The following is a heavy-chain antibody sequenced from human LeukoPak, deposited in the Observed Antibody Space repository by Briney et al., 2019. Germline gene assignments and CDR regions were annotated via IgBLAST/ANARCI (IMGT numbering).Heavy chain of an antibody. CDR3: ARDDIAVAGGAYYYYGMDV. D-gene: IGHD6-19*01. J-gene: IGHJ6*02. Sequence: PGGSLRLSCAASGFTFSDYYMGWIRQAPGKGLEWVSYISSSGSTIYYADSVKGRFTISRDNAKNSLYLQMNSLRAEDTAEYYCARDDIAVAGGAYYYYGMDVWGQGTTVTVSS. CDR2: ISSSGSTI. V-gene: IGHV3-11*01. CDR1: GFTFSDYY.